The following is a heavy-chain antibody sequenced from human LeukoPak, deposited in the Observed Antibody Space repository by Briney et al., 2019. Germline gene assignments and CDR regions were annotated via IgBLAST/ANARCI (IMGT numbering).Heavy chain of an antibody. D-gene: IGHD2-2*01. CDR2: IYFDGASK. CDR1: GFNFSTHG. V-gene: IGHV3-33*01. CDR3: ARGTGAGPAAILAY. Sequence: GGSLRLSCVASGFNFSTHGMHWVRQAPGKGLEWVSVIYFDGASKYYANSVKGRFTISRDNSKSTLFLQMSSLRVEDTATYYCARGTGAGPAAILAYWGQGTPVTVSS. J-gene: IGHJ4*02.